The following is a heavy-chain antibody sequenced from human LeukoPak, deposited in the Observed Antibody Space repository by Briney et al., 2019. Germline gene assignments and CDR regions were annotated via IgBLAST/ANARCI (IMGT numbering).Heavy chain of an antibody. CDR3: AGGRYSSSWTPSFDY. CDR2: INPNSGGT. D-gene: IGHD6-13*01. CDR1: GYTFTGYY. Sequence: RASVKVSCKASGYTFTGYYMHWVRQAPGQGLEWMGWINPNSGGTNYAQKFQGRVTMTRDTSISTAYMELSRLRSDDTAVYYCAGGRYSSSWTPSFDYWGQGTLVTVSS. V-gene: IGHV1-2*02. J-gene: IGHJ4*02.